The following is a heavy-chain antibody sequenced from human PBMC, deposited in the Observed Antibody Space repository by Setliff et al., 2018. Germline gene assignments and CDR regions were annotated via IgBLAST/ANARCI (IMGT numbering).Heavy chain of an antibody. Sequence: GASVKVPCKASGYNFKTYAISWVRQAPGQGLEWMGFISLYDGHTNYAQNFQGRLTVTTDTSTSTAYMELSSLRFDDTAVYYCARGNPAERYEYWGQGTLVTVSS. V-gene: IGHV1-18*01. J-gene: IGHJ1*01. CDR3: ARGNPAERYEY. CDR2: ISLYDGHT. CDR1: GYNFKTYA. D-gene: IGHD5-12*01.